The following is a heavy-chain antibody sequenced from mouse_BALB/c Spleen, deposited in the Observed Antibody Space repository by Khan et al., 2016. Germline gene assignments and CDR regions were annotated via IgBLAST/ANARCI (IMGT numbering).Heavy chain of an antibody. CDR3: ARDDQDYDAWFAS. CDR1: GFSLTSSG. V-gene: IGHV2-9*02. D-gene: IGHD2-4*01. CDR2: IWAGGST. Sequence: QVQLQQSGPGLVAPSQSLSITCTVSGFSLTSSGVHWGRQPPGKGQEWLGVIWAGGSTDYNSALMSRLSITKDNSQNKVFLKMNSLHTADTSLYYCARDDQDYDAWFASWGQWTLVTFSA. J-gene: IGHJ3*01.